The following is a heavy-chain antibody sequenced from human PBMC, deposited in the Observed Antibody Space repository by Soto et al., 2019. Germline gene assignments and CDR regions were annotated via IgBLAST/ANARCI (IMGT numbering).Heavy chain of an antibody. V-gene: IGHV3-21*06. J-gene: IGHJ4*02. CDR1: GFTFSRYS. CDR3: ARVAY. Sequence: EVQLVESGGGLVKPGGSLRLSCVASGFTFSRYSINWFRQAPGKGLEWVSSISSRGNTKSYANSVKGRFTISRDNAKNSLYLEMNSLRPEGTAVYYCARVAYWGQGTLVTVS. CDR2: ISSRGNTK.